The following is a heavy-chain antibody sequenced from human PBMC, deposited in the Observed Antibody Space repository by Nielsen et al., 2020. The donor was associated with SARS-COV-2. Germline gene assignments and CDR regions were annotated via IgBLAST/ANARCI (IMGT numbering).Heavy chain of an antibody. D-gene: IGHD2-15*01. J-gene: IGHJ6*02. CDR2: ISGDGGST. V-gene: IGHV3-43*02. Sequence: GESLKISCAASGFTFDDYAMHWVRQAPGKGLEWVSLISGDGGSTYYADSVKGRFTISRDNAKNSLYLQMNSLRDEDTAVYYCARVDCSGGSCYVGYYYYGMDVWGQGTTVTVSS. CDR3: ARVDCSGGSCYVGYYYYGMDV. CDR1: GFTFDDYA.